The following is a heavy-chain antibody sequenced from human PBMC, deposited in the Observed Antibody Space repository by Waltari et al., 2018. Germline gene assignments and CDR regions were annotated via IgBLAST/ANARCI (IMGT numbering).Heavy chain of an antibody. CDR2: ITGSGSTK. V-gene: IGHV3-48*04. J-gene: IGHJ4*02. CDR3: AREDYYGSGSVDY. CDR1: GFSFPTYT. Sequence: ELQLVESGGDLVQPGGSLRLSCAASGFSFPTYTMNWVRQAPGMGLEWVSYITGSGSTKFYGDAVKGRCTISRDNAKNSLYLQMDSLRVEDTAIYYCAREDYYGSGSVDYWGQGTLVTVSS. D-gene: IGHD3-10*01.